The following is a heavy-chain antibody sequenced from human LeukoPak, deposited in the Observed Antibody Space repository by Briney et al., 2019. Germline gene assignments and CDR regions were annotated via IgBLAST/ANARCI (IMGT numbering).Heavy chain of an antibody. D-gene: IGHD3-10*01. Sequence: GGSLRLSCAASGFTFSTYEMNWVRQAPGKGLEWVSSISSSSSTIYYADSVKGRFTISRDNAKNSLYLQMNSLRDEDTAVYYCARSMVRGGYAFDIWGQGTMVTVSS. V-gene: IGHV3-48*02. CDR3: ARSMVRGGYAFDI. CDR1: GFTFSTYE. J-gene: IGHJ3*02. CDR2: ISSSSSTI.